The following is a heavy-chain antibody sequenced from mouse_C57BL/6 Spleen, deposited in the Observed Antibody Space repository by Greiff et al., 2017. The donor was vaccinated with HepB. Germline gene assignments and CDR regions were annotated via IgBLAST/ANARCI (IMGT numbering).Heavy chain of an antibody. CDR3: ARGGLYYLYFDV. J-gene: IGHJ1*03. CDR2: ISYDGSN. V-gene: IGHV3-6*01. Sequence: EVKLVESGPGLVKPSQSLSLTCSVPGYSITRGYYWNWIRQFPGNKLEWMGYISYDGSNNYNPSHKNRISITRDTSKNQFFLKLNSVTTEDTATYYCARGGLYYLYFDVWGTGTTVTVSS. CDR1: GYSITRGYY.